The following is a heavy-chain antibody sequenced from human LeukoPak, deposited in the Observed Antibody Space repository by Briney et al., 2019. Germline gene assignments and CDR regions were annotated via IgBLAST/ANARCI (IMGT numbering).Heavy chain of an antibody. D-gene: IGHD3-22*01. CDR2: MNPNSGDT. Sequence: AASVKVSCKASGYTFTSYDINWVRQATGQGLEWMGWMNPNSGDTGYAQKFQGRVTITRNTSISTAYMELSSLRSEDTAVYYCARGGAYYDSNNWFDPWGQGTLVTVSS. J-gene: IGHJ5*02. CDR3: ARGGAYYDSNNWFDP. CDR1: GYTFTSYD. V-gene: IGHV1-8*03.